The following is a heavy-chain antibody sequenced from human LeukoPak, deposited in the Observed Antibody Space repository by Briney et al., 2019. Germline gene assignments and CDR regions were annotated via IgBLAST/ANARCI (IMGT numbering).Heavy chain of an antibody. CDR1: GFTFSSYG. J-gene: IGHJ6*02. CDR3: AKDNYGDYNYYYYGMDV. CDR2: ISYDGSNK. V-gene: IGHV3-30*18. D-gene: IGHD4-17*01. Sequence: GGSLRLSCAASGFTFSSYGMHWVRQAPGKGLEWVAVISYDGSNKYYADSVKGRFTISRDNSKNTLYLQMNSPRAKDTAVYYCAKDNYGDYNYYYYGMDVWGQGTTVTVSS.